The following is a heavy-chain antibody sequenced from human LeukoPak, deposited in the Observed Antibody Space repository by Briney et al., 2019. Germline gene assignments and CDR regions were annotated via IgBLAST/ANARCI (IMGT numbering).Heavy chain of an antibody. Sequence: SETLSLTCTVSGGSISSYYWSWIRQPPGKGLEWIGYIYYSRSTNYNPSLKSRVTISVDTSKNQFSLKLSSVTAADTAVYYCARHYYDSSGYQTAPYFDYWGQGTLVTVSS. J-gene: IGHJ4*02. CDR3: ARHYYDSSGYQTAPYFDY. V-gene: IGHV4-59*08. D-gene: IGHD3-22*01. CDR2: IYYSRST. CDR1: GGSISSYY.